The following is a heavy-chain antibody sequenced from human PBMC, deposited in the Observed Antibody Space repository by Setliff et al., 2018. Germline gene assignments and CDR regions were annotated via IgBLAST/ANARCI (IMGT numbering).Heavy chain of an antibody. CDR3: ARDHVYGSQYYYYYYGMDV. CDR1: GFTFSSYS. CDR2: ISSSSSYI. V-gene: IGHV3-21*01. D-gene: IGHD3-10*01. J-gene: IGHJ6*02. Sequence: GGSLRLSCAASGFTFSSYSMNWVRQAPGKGLEWVSSISSSSSYIYYADSVKGRFTISRDNAKNSLYLQMNSLRADDAAVYYCARDHVYGSQYYYYYYGMDVWGQGTTVTVSS.